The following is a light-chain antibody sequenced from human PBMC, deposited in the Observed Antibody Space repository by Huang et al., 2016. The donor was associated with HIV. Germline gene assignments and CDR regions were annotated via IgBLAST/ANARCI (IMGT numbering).Light chain of an antibody. J-gene: IGKJ1*01. Sequence: DIQMTQSPSSLSAAVGDRVIITCRASQDIGNSLAWYQQKPEQAPRLLLYATSTLESGVPARFSGSGSGTHYTLTINTLQPEDIASYYCQQYHSLPWTFGQGTKVEIK. CDR2: ATS. CDR1: QDIGNS. CDR3: QQYHSLPWT. V-gene: IGKV1-NL1*01.